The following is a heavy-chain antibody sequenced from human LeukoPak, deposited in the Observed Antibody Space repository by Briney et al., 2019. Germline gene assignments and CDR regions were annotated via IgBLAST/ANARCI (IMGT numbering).Heavy chain of an antibody. CDR1: GFTFSSYP. D-gene: IGHD2-2*01. V-gene: IGHV3-21*01. CDR3: ARDPLLDPYCSSTSCYAVY. Sequence: GGSLRLSCAAFGFTFSSYPMSWVRRAPGKGLKWCASISSNSSYIYHPTEAKGRFTDSRDNAKNSLYLQMNRLRAEDTAVYYCARDPLLDPYCSSTSCYAVYWGQGTLVTVSS. J-gene: IGHJ4*02. CDR2: ISSNSSYI.